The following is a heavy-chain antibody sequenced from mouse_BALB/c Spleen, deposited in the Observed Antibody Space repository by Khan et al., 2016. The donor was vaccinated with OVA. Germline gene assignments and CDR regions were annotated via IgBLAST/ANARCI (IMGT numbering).Heavy chain of an antibody. V-gene: IGHV1-20*02. CDR2: INPHIGET. J-gene: IGHJ2*01. CDR3: ARIYRSDFDY. D-gene: IGHD1-1*01. CDR1: GYSFTGYF. Sequence: VQLQQSGPELVKPGASVKISCKASGYSFTGYFMNWVMRSHGKSLEWIGRINPHIGETFYNQKFKGKATLTVDESSSTAHMELRSLASEDSAVYYCARIYRSDFDYWGQGTTLTVSS.